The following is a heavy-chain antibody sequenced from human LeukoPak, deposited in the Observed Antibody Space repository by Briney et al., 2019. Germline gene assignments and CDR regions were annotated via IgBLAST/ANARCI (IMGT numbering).Heavy chain of an antibody. Sequence: PSETLSLTCTVSGASVSSGSYYWSWIRQPPGKGLEWIGYIYYSGSTNYNPSLKSRVTISVDTSKNQFSLKLSSVTAADTAVYYCARGSRGYSYGWGQGTLVTVSS. CDR2: IYYSGST. D-gene: IGHD5-18*01. J-gene: IGHJ4*02. CDR3: ARGSRGYSYG. CDR1: GASVSSGSYY. V-gene: IGHV4-61*01.